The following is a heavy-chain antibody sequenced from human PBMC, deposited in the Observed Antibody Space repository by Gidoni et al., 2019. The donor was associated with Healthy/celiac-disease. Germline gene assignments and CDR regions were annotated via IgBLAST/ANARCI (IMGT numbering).Heavy chain of an antibody. J-gene: IGHJ4*02. CDR3: ARDKPYYESSPYFDY. Sequence: QVQLVESGGGVAQPGRSLRLPCAASGFTSSSYAMQWVRQAPGKGLEWVAVISYDGSNKYYADSGKGRFTISRDNSKTTLYLQMNSLRAEDTAVYYCARDKPYYESSPYFDYWGQGTLVTVSS. D-gene: IGHD3-22*01. V-gene: IGHV3-30-3*01. CDR1: GFTSSSYA. CDR2: ISYDGSNK.